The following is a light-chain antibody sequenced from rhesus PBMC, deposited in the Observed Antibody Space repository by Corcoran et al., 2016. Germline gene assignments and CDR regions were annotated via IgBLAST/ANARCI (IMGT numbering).Light chain of an antibody. CDR1: QSVSSY. CDR3: YPHGSGYN. CDR2: GAS. Sequence: QVILTQSPATLSLSPGERATLSCRASQSVSSYLAWYQQKPGQAPRLLIYGASSRATGIPDRFRGSGSGTDFTLTISSLEPEVVGFSHCYPHGSGYNFGQWTKVEIK. J-gene: IGKJ2*01. V-gene: IGKV3-10*01.